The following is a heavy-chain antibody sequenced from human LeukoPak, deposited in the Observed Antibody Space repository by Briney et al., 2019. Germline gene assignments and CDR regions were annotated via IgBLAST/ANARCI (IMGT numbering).Heavy chain of an antibody. CDR1: GFTFSDPY. Sequence: GGSLRLSCAASGFTFSDPYMSWIRQAPGKGLEYLSYISPDGKSISYTDSVKGRFTISRDYAKNSLYLQMTSLRAEDTAIYYCARTARLLEYWGQGTLVTVSS. CDR2: ISPDGKSI. D-gene: IGHD6-6*01. V-gene: IGHV3-11*01. CDR3: ARTARLLEY. J-gene: IGHJ4*02.